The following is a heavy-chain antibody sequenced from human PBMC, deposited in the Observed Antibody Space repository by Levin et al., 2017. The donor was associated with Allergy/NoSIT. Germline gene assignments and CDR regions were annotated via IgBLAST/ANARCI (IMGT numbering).Heavy chain of an antibody. V-gene: IGHV3-23*01. D-gene: IGHD6-19*01. CDR3: AASSGWYGYYYFDY. CDR1: GFTFSSYA. Sequence: GGSLRLSCAASGFTFSSYAMSWVRQAPGKGLEWVSAISGSGGSTYYADSVKGRFTISRDNSKNTLYLQMNSLRAEDTAVYYCAASSGWYGYYYFDYWGQGTLVTVSS. CDR2: ISGSGGST. J-gene: IGHJ4*02.